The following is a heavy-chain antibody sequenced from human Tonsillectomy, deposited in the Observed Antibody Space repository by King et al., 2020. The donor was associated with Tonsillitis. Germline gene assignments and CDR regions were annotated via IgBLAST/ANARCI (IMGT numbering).Heavy chain of an antibody. CDR2: IHPSDGGA. CDR1: GDTFTSDY. V-gene: IGHV1-46*01. D-gene: IGHD3-10*01. CDR3: AQGGGVLNWFGDLEF. J-gene: IGHJ4*02. Sequence: QLVQSGAEVKRPGASVKISCKASGDTFTSDYIHWVRQAPGQGLEWMGAIHPSDGGAGYALSFQNRVLMTRDTSTRTVFMALTSLSSEDTALYYCAQGGGVLNWFGDLEFWGQGTLVAVPS.